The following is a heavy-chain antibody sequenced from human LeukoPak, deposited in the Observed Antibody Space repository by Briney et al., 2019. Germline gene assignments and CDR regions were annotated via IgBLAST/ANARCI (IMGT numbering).Heavy chain of an antibody. D-gene: IGHD6-19*01. CDR2: ISYDGSNK. J-gene: IGHJ1*01. CDR1: GFTFSSYA. V-gene: IGHV3-30*04. CDR3: ARDRMQWLVLLYCQH. Sequence: GRSLRLSCAASGFTFSSYAMHWVRQAPGKGLEWVAVISYDGSNKYYADSVKGRFTISRDNSKNTLYLQMNSLRAEDTAVYYCARDRMQWLVLLYCQHWGQGTLVTVSS.